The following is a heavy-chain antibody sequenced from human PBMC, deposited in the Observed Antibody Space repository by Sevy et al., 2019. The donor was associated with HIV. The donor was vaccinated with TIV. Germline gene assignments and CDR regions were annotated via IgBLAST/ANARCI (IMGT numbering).Heavy chain of an antibody. CDR3: ARGRRVWAVAGLRSGWFDP. D-gene: IGHD6-19*01. Sequence: SETLSLTCAVYGGSFSGYYWSWIRQPPGKGLEWFGEINHSGSTNYNPSLKSRVTISVDTSKNQFSLKLSSVTAADTAVYYCARGRRVWAVAGLRSGWFDPWGQGTLVTVSS. CDR1: GGSFSGYY. V-gene: IGHV4-34*01. J-gene: IGHJ5*02. CDR2: INHSGST.